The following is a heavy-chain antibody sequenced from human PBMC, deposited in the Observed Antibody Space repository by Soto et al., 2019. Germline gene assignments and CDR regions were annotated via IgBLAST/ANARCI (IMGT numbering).Heavy chain of an antibody. Sequence: GALRLSCAASGFTFSSYGMHWVRQAPGKGLEWVAVISYDGSNKYYADSVKGRFTISRDNSKNTLYLQMNSLRAEDTAVYYCAKPTTGSSGYYALAWGQGTLVTVSS. CDR3: AKPTTGSSGYYALA. CDR1: GFTFSSYG. J-gene: IGHJ4*02. CDR2: ISYDGSNK. D-gene: IGHD3-22*01. V-gene: IGHV3-30*18.